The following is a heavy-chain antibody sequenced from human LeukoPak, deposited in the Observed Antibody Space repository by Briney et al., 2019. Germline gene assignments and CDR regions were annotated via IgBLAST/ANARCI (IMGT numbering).Heavy chain of an antibody. CDR1: GFTFSDHL. Sequence: GGSLRLSCAASGFTFSDHLMDWVRQAPGKGLEWVGRSRDKANSYTTEYAASVKGRFSISRDDSKKSLYLRMNSLKTEDTAVYYCRSGGLVATTPLDYWGQGTLVTVSS. J-gene: IGHJ4*02. CDR3: RSGGLVATTPLDY. D-gene: IGHD5-12*01. CDR2: SRDKANSYTT. V-gene: IGHV3-72*01.